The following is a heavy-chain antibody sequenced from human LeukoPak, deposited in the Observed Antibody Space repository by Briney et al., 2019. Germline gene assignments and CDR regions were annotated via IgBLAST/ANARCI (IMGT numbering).Heavy chain of an antibody. Sequence: GGSLRLSCAASGFTFSNYAMTWVRQAPGKGLEWVSTISGGDGTTYYADSVKGRFTISRDNSKNMLYLQMDSLRAEDTAVYFCAKAITIFGVGNAVFDYWGQGTLVTVSS. CDR1: GFTFSNYA. CDR3: AKAITIFGVGNAVFDY. CDR2: ISGGDGTT. D-gene: IGHD3-3*01. J-gene: IGHJ4*02. V-gene: IGHV3-23*01.